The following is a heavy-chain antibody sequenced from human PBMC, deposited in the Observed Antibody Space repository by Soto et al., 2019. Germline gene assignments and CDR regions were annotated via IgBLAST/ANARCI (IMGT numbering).Heavy chain of an antibody. J-gene: IGHJ4*02. CDR3: TRVFGRSVVVVTAAANHFDY. CDR1: GGSFSGYY. CDR2: INHSGST. V-gene: IGHV4-34*01. D-gene: IGHD2-2*01. Sequence: QVQLQQWGAGLLKPSETLSLTCAVYGGSFSGYYWSWIRQPPGKGLEWIGEINHSGSTNYNPSLKSRVTISVDTSKNQFSLKLSSVTAADTAVYYCTRVFGRSVVVVTAAANHFDYWGQGTLVTVSS.